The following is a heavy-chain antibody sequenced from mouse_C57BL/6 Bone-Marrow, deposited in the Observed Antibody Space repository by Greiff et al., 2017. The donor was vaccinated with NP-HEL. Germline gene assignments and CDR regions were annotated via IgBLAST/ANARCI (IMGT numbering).Heavy chain of an antibody. D-gene: IGHD2-2*01. CDR3: ARWGYGYEDAMDY. V-gene: IGHV1-9*01. CDR1: GYTFTGYW. Sequence: QVQLQQSGAELMKPGASVKLSCKATGYTFTGYWIEWVKQRPGHGLEWIGEILPGSGSTTYNEKFKGKATFTADTSSNTAYMQLSSLTTEDSAIYYCARWGYGYEDAMDYWGQGTSVTVSS. CDR2: ILPGSGST. J-gene: IGHJ4*01.